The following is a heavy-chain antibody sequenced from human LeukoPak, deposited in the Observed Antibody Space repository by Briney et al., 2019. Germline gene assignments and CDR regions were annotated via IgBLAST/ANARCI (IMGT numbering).Heavy chain of an antibody. J-gene: IGHJ4*02. CDR3: ARDKTYYYGSGSPY. V-gene: IGHV1-2*02. CDR1: GYTFTGYY. Sequence: ASVKVSCKASGYTFTGYYMHWVRQAPGQGLEWMGWINPNSGGTNYAKKFQGRVTMTRDTSISTAYMELSRLRSDDTAVYYCARDKTYYYGSGSPYWGQGTLVTVSS. D-gene: IGHD3-10*01. CDR2: INPNSGGT.